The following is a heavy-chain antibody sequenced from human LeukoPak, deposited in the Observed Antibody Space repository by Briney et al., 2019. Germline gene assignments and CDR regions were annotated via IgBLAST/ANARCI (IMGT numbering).Heavy chain of an antibody. Sequence: GGSLRLSCAASGFTVSSNYMSWVRQAPGKGLEWVSVIYSGGSTYYADSVKGRFTISRDNSKNTLYLQMNSLRAEDTAVYYCARGRRSYSPPLDYWGQGTLVTVSS. CDR2: IYSGGST. J-gene: IGHJ4*02. D-gene: IGHD1-26*01. CDR1: GFTVSSNY. V-gene: IGHV3-53*01. CDR3: ARGRRSYSPPLDY.